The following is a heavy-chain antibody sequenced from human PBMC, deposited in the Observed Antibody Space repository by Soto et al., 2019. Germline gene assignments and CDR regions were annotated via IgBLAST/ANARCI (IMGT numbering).Heavy chain of an antibody. CDR2: IYPGDSDT. V-gene: IGHV5-51*01. CDR1: GYTFTNYW. CDR3: ADSILYYGMDV. J-gene: IGHJ6*02. Sequence: GESLKISCKGSGYTFTNYWIGWVRQMPGKGLEWMGIIYPGDSDTKYNPSFQGQVNISADKSITTTYLRWTRLKASDTAIYYCADSILYYGMDVWGQGTTVTVS.